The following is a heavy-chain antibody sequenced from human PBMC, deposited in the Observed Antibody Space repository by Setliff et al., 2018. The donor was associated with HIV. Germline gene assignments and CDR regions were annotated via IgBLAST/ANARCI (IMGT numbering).Heavy chain of an antibody. CDR3: ARVPPFSGSNFSWYFDL. CDR2: LYHTGSN. Sequence: SETMSLTCTVSGGFISDHYWSWIRQPPGKGLEWLGSLYHTGSNDYNPSLKSRITVSVDRSKNQFSLKLTSVTAADTALYYCARVPPFSGSNFSWYFDLWGRGTLVTVSS. V-gene: IGHV4-59*11. D-gene: IGHD1-26*01. J-gene: IGHJ2*01. CDR1: GGFISDHY.